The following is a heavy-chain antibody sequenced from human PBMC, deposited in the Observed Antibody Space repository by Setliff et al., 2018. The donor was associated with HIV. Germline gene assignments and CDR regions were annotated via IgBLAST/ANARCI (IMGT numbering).Heavy chain of an antibody. J-gene: IGHJ4*02. Sequence: SETLSLTCTVSGASITSHYWSWIRQSPGRELEWIGYIYSTGSTNYNPSLQSRVSISMDASKNKFSLKVTSVTSADTAVYYCAKGAGFYGDYTLDYWGQGNLVTVLL. CDR1: GASITSHY. CDR2: IYSTGST. D-gene: IGHD4-17*01. CDR3: AKGAGFYGDYTLDY. V-gene: IGHV4-59*11.